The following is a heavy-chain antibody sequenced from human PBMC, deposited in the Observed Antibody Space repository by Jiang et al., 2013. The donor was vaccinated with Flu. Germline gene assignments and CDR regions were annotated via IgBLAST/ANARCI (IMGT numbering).Heavy chain of an antibody. CDR1: GGTFETFS. V-gene: IGHV1-69*17. CDR3: ARDRSQGVAGFDL. D-gene: IGHD6-19*01. J-gene: IGHJ2*01. Sequence: QSGSELKTPGSSVKVSCKASGGTFETFSVAWVRQAPGQGLEWLGVILPVFGMSTLAQKFQGRITITADQPSSTAYMELSDLRSDDTALYFCARDRSQGVAGFDLWGPGTHLTVSS. CDR2: ILPVFGMS.